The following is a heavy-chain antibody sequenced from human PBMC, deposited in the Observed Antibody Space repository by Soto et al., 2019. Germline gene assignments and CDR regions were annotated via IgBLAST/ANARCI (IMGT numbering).Heavy chain of an antibody. Sequence: PGGSLRLSCAASGFTFSSYEMNWVGQSPGKGLEWVSYISSSGSTIYYADSVKGRFTISRDNAKNTLYLQMNSLRAEDTAVYYCARDGRYNWKYYGMDVWGQGTTVTVSS. CDR3: ARDGRYNWKYYGMDV. D-gene: IGHD1-20*01. CDR2: ISSSGSTI. V-gene: IGHV3-48*03. J-gene: IGHJ6*02. CDR1: GFTFSSYE.